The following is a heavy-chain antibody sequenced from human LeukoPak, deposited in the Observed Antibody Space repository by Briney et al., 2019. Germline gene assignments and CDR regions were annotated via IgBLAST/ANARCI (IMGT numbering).Heavy chain of an antibody. V-gene: IGHV3-21*04. CDR1: GFTFSSYS. CDR2: ISTSNSYI. D-gene: IGHD3-22*01. J-gene: IGHJ4*02. Sequence: PRGSLRLSCAASGFTFSSYSMNWVRQAPGKGLEWVSSISTSNSYIYYADSLTGRFTISRDNAKNSLYLQMNSLRAEDTAVYYCARGRYYYDSGEWGQGTLVTVSS. CDR3: ARGRYYYDSGE.